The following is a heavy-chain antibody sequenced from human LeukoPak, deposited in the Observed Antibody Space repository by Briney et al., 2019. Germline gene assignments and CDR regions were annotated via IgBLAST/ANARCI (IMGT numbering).Heavy chain of an antibody. V-gene: IGHV1-2*02. CDR2: INPNSGGT. Sequence: ASVKVSCNSSGYTFTGYYMHWVRQAPGQGLEWMGWINPNSGGTHYAQKFRGRVTMTRDTSINTAYMELSRLRSDDTAIYYCARGSSIVTSTIDWFDPWGQGALVAVSS. J-gene: IGHJ5*02. D-gene: IGHD1-26*01. CDR1: GYTFTGYY. CDR3: ARGSSIVTSTIDWFDP.